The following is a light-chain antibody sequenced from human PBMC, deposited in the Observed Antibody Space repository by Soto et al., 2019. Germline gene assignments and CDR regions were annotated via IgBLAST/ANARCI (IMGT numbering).Light chain of an antibody. J-gene: IGKJ1*01. V-gene: IGKV1-27*01. CDR2: AAS. CDR1: QGISNS. Sequence: DIQMTQSPSSLSASIGDRVTISCRASQGISNSLAWYQQKAGEVPKLLIYAASTSHSGVPSRFRGSGSGTDFTVTISSLQPEDVATYYCQNYKSAPWTFGQGTKVEIK. CDR3: QNYKSAPWT.